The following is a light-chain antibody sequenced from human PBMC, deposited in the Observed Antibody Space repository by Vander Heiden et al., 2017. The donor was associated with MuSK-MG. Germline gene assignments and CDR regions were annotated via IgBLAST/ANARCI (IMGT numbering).Light chain of an antibody. CDR1: SSDVGAYNY. J-gene: IGLJ3*02. CDR3: TSYAGSNNVV. V-gene: IGLV2-8*01. CDR2: EVS. Sequence: QSALTQPPSASGSPGQSVAISCTGTSSDVGAYNYVSWYQQHPGKAPKLMIYEVSKRPSGVPGRFSGSKSGNAASLTVSGLQAEDEADYYCTSYAGSNNVVFGGGTKLTVL.